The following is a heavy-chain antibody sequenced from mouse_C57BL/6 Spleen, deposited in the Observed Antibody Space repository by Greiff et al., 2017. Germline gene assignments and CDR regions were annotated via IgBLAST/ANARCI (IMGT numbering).Heavy chain of an antibody. V-gene: IGHV1-47*01. Sequence: QVQLKQSGAELVKPGASVKMSCKASGYTFTTYPIEWMKQTHGKSLEWIGNFHPYNDDTKYNEKFKGKATLTVEKSSSTVYLELSRLTSDDSAVYYCARRDGSSYGGYFDVWGTGTTVTVSS. D-gene: IGHD1-1*01. CDR2: FHPYNDDT. CDR1: GYTFTTYP. CDR3: ARRDGSSYGGYFDV. J-gene: IGHJ1*03.